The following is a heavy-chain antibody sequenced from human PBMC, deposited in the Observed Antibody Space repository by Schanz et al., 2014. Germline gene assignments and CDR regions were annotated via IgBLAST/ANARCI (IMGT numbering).Heavy chain of an antibody. J-gene: IGHJ6*02. D-gene: IGHD2-2*01. V-gene: IGHV3-23*01. CDR3: AKDSCSSTTCYGYGMDV. CDR1: GFTFGSYG. Sequence: AQLMESGGGVVQPGRSLRLSCAASGFTFGSYGMSWVRQGPGKGLEWVSGISGGGGTRNYADSVKGRFTVFRDNSKRTLYLEINDPRAEDTAVYYCAKDSCSSTTCYGYGMDVWGQGSTVTVSS. CDR2: ISGGGGTR.